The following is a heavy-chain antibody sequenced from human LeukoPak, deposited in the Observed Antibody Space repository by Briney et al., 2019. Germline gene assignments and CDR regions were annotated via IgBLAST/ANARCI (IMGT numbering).Heavy chain of an antibody. Sequence: GGSLRLSCTVSGFTVSTNYMSWVRQAPGKGLEWVSVIFSGGITYYAASVKGRFTISRDISKNTVSLQMNGQRVEDTAVYDCAREGDVLWFEFDFWGQGTLVTVSS. CDR2: IFSGGIT. CDR3: AREGDVLWFEFDF. J-gene: IGHJ4*02. D-gene: IGHD3-10*01. CDR1: GFTVSTNY. V-gene: IGHV3-66*01.